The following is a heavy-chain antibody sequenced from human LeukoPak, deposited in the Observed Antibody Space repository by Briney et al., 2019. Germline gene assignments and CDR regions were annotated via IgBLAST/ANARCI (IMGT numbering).Heavy chain of an antibody. J-gene: IGHJ4*02. CDR2: IGTAGDT. V-gene: IGHV3-13*01. D-gene: IGHD4-17*01. CDR3: ARDDYGDYGVDY. CDR1: GFTFSSYD. Sequence: GGSLRLSCAASGFTFSSYDMHWVRQATGKGLEWVSAIGTAGDTYYPGSVKGRFTISRENAKNSLYLQMNSLRAGDTAVYYCARDDYGDYGVDYWGQGTLVTVSS.